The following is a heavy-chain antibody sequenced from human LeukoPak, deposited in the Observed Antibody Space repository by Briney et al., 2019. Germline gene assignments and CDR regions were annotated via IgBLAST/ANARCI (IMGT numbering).Heavy chain of an antibody. V-gene: IGHV1-18*04. CDR1: GYTFINYG. D-gene: IGHD5-12*01. Sequence: ASLTVSCKASGYTFINYGFSWVRQARGQGREWRGWISAYNGNTNYLQKFQGRVTITTDTSTNTVYMELRSLRSDDTAVYYCARVSTNSRVAGYDPQWYFDLWGRGTPVTVSP. J-gene: IGHJ2*01. CDR2: ISAYNGNT. CDR3: ARVSTNSRVAGYDPQWYFDL.